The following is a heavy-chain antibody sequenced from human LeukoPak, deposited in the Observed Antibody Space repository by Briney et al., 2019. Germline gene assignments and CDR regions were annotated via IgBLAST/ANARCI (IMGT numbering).Heavy chain of an antibody. CDR3: ASNTHYYDSSGYYYYYGMDV. V-gene: IGHV3-7*01. D-gene: IGHD3-22*01. CDR1: GFTFSSYW. Sequence: GGSLRLSCAASGFTFSSYWMSWVRQAPGKGLEWVANIKQDGSEKYYVDSVKGRFTISRDNAKNSLYLQMNSLRAEDTAVYYCASNTHYYDSSGYYYYYGMDVWGQGTTVTVSS. J-gene: IGHJ6*02. CDR2: IKQDGSEK.